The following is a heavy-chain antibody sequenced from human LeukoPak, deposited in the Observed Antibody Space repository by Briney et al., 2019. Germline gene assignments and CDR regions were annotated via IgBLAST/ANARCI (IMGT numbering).Heavy chain of an antibody. CDR1: GGTFSSYA. Sequence: ASVKVSCKASGGTFSSYAISWVRQAPGQGLEWMGRIIPILGIANYAQKFQGRVTITADKSTSTAYMELSSLRSEDTAVYYCARAVGVGRGVPFDPWGQGTLVTVSS. D-gene: IGHD2-15*01. V-gene: IGHV1-69*04. J-gene: IGHJ5*02. CDR3: ARAVGVGRGVPFDP. CDR2: IIPILGIA.